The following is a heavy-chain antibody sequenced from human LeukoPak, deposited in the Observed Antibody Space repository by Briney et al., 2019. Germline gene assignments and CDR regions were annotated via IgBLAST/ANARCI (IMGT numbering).Heavy chain of an antibody. CDR3: AREHRFGELFIDY. J-gene: IGHJ4*02. CDR1: GGTFSSYA. V-gene: IGHV1-69*04. Sequence: GASVKVSCKASGGTFSSYAISWVRQAPGQGLEWMGKIIPIFGITNYAQEFEGRVTITADKSTRTAYMELSGLRSEDTAVYYCAREHRFGELFIDYWGQGSLVTVSS. CDR2: IIPIFGIT. D-gene: IGHD3-10*01.